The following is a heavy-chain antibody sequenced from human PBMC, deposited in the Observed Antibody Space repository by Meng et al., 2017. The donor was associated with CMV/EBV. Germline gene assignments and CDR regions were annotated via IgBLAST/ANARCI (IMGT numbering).Heavy chain of an antibody. CDR3: ARATIFGVAPADAFDI. Sequence: GESLKISCAASGFTFDTYGMSWVRQAPGKGLEWVSGINWNGGSTGYADSVKGRFTISRDNAKNSLYLQMNSLRAEDTALYYCARATIFGVAPADAFDIWGQGTMVTVSS. CDR2: INWNGGST. CDR1: GFTFDTYG. J-gene: IGHJ3*02. D-gene: IGHD3-3*01. V-gene: IGHV3-20*04.